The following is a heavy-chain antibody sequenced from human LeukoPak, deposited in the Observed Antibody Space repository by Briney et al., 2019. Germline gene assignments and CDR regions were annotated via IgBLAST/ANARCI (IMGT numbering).Heavy chain of an antibody. CDR1: GFTFSSYW. CDR3: ARDSSSWYYYYMDV. V-gene: IGHV3-7*01. J-gene: IGHJ6*03. CDR2: IKQDGSEK. Sequence: GGSLRLSCAASGFTFSSYWMSWVRQAPGKGLEWVANIKQDGSEKYYVDSVKGRFTISRDNAKNSLYLQMNSLRAEDTAVYYCARDSSSWYYYYMDVWGKGTTVTVSS. D-gene: IGHD6-13*01.